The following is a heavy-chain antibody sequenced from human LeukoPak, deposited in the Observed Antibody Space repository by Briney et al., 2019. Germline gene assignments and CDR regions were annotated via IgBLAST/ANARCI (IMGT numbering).Heavy chain of an antibody. CDR1: GFTFSDYY. D-gene: IGHD3/OR15-3a*01. Sequence: GSLRLSCAASGFTFSDYYMSWIRQPPGKGLEWIGSIYYSGSTYYNPSLKSRVTISIDTSKNQISLRLTSVTAADTAMYYCARQTGSGLFTLPGGQGTLVTVSS. V-gene: IGHV4-39*01. CDR2: IYYSGST. CDR3: ARQTGSGLFTLP. J-gene: IGHJ4*02.